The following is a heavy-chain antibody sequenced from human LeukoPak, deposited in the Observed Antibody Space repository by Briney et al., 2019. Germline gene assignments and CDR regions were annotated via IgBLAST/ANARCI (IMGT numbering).Heavy chain of an antibody. V-gene: IGHV3-23*01. J-gene: IGHJ5*02. D-gene: IGHD3-9*01. CDR2: ISGSGGST. CDR3: TTGDILTGYAP. CDR1: GFTFSSYS. Sequence: GGSLRLSCAASGFTFSSYSMNWVRQAPGKGLEWVSAISGSGGSTYYADSVKGRFTISRDNSKNTLYLQMNSLKTEDTAVYYCTTGDILTGYAPWGQGTLVTVSS.